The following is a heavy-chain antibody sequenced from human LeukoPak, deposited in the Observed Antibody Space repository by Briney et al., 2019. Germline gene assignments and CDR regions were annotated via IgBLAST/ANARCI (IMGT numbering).Heavy chain of an antibody. CDR2: INPNSGGT. V-gene: IGHV1-2*02. CDR3: AREEMTGSLYYFDY. Sequence: ASVKVSCKASGYTFTGYYMHWVRQAPGQGLEWMGWINPNSGGTNYAQKFQGRVTMTGDTSISTAYMELSRLRSDDTAVYYCAREEMTGSLYYFDYWGQGTLVTVSS. CDR1: GYTFTGYY. D-gene: IGHD3-9*01. J-gene: IGHJ4*02.